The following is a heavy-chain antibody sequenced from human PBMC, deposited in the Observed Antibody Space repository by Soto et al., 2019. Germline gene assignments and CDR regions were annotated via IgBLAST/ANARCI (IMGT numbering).Heavy chain of an antibody. CDR2: INYSGTT. CDR3: ARLIGNSWLDS. CDR1: GGSVNRGSYF. Sequence: PSETLSLTSTVSGGSVNRGSYFWAWIRQSPGKGLEWIATINYSGTTFYNPSLKSRVTISVDTSNNQVSLQLNSATPDDTAVYYCARLIGNSWLDSWGQGTLVTVSS. J-gene: IGHJ5*01. V-gene: IGHV4-39*01. D-gene: IGHD1-26*01.